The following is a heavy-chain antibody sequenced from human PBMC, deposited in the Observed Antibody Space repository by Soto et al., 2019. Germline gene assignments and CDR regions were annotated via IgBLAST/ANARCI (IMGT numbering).Heavy chain of an antibody. V-gene: IGHV1-69*01. Sequence: QVQLVQSGAEVKKPGSSVKVSCKASGGTFSSYAISWVRQAPGQGLEWMGGIILIFGTANYAQKFQGRVTITADESKGTADMELSSVRSEDTAVYYCARSGTAMGGDYFFDYWGQGTLVTVSS. CDR1: GGTFSSYA. CDR2: IILIFGTA. J-gene: IGHJ4*02. CDR3: ARSGTAMGGDYFFDY. D-gene: IGHD5-18*01.